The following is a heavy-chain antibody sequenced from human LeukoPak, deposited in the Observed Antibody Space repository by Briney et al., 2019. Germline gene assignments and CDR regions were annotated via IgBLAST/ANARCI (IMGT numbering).Heavy chain of an antibody. CDR1: GFTVSSNY. V-gene: IGHV3-66*04. Sequence: GGSLRLSCAASGFTVSSNYMSWVRQAPGKGLEWVSVIYSGGSTYYADSVKGRYTFSRDNSKNTLYLQMNSLRAEDTAVYYCARPGPDAFDIWGQGTMVTVSS. J-gene: IGHJ3*02. CDR2: IYSGGST. CDR3: ARPGPDAFDI.